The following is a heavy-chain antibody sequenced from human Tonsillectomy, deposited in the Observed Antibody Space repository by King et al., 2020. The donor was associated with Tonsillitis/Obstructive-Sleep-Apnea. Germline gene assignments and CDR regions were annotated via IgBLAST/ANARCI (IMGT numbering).Heavy chain of an antibody. CDR3: ARETGDGGYYFDY. CDR2: INHSGST. D-gene: IGHD7-27*01. Sequence: HVQLQQWGAGLLKPSETLSLTCAVYGGSVSGYYWSWIRQPPGRGLEWIGEINHSGSTNYNPSLKSRVTISVDTSKNQFSLKLSSVTAADTAVYYCARETGDGGYYFDYWGQGTLVTVSS. CDR1: GGSVSGYY. J-gene: IGHJ4*02. V-gene: IGHV4-34*01.